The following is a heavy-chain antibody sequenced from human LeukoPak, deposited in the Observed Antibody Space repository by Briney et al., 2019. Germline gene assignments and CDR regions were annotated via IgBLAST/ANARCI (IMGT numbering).Heavy chain of an antibody. D-gene: IGHD6-19*01. V-gene: IGHV4-59*12. J-gene: IGHJ4*02. Sequence: SETLSLTCTVSGGPISSYYWTWIRQPPGKGLEWIGYISYSGSTNYNPSLKSRVTMSVDTSKNQFSLKLSSVTAADTAVYYCARAKYSSGWYYDYWGQGTLVTVSS. CDR2: ISYSGST. CDR1: GGPISSYY. CDR3: ARAKYSSGWYYDY.